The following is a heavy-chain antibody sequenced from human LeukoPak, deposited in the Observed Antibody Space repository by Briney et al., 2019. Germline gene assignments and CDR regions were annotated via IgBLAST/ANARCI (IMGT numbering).Heavy chain of an antibody. CDR2: VSGTGGRT. Sequence: SGGSLRLSCAASGFTFSTYAMSWVRQAPGKGLEWVPVVSGTGGRTYYADSVKGRFTISRDNSKNTLYLQMNSLRAEDTALYYCVKASSSSPQYNWFDAWGQGTLVTVSS. J-gene: IGHJ5*02. CDR3: VKASSSSPQYNWFDA. D-gene: IGHD6-6*01. CDR1: GFTFSTYA. V-gene: IGHV3-23*01.